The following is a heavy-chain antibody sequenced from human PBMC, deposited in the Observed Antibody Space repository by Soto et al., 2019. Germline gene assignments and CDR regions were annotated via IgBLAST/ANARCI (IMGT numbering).Heavy chain of an antibody. CDR1: GFSLSTSGVG. D-gene: IGHD3-10*01. V-gene: IGHV2-5*02. CDR3: VHRVDLWT. Sequence: SGPTLVNPTQTLTLTCTFSGFSLSTSGVGVGWIRQPPGKALEWLGIIFWDDDKRYRPSLKRRVSITKDTSKNQLVLTMTNMDPVDTATYYCVHRVDLWTWGQGTLVTVSS. J-gene: IGHJ5*02. CDR2: IFWDDDK.